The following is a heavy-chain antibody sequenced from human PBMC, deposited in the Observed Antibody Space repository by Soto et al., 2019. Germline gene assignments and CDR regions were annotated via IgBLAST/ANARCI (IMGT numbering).Heavy chain of an antibody. CDR2: IYHSGST. V-gene: IGHV4-30-2*01. CDR3: AAGGGLPRYY. Sequence: QLQLQESGSGLVKPSQTLSLTCAVSGGSISSGGYSWSWIRQPPGKGLEWIGYIYHSGSTYYNPSPQSRVTVSVARSRIQFSLKLSSGAAADTAVYYCAAGGGLPRYYWGQGTLVTVSS. D-gene: IGHD5-12*01. CDR1: GGSISSGGYS. J-gene: IGHJ4*02.